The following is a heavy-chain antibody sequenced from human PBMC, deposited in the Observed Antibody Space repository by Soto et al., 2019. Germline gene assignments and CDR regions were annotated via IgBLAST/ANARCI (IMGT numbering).Heavy chain of an antibody. CDR2: IYYSGST. J-gene: IGHJ4*02. D-gene: IGHD3-10*01. CDR3: SRLVYDPRLNYMYFDF. V-gene: IGHV4-61*08. CDR1: GGSVSSGDYY. Sequence: SETLSLTCTVSGGSVSSGDYYWSWIRQPPGKGLEWIGNIYYSGSTNYNPSLKSRATISVDTSKNQFSLKVSSVTAADTAIYFCSRLVYDPRLNYMYFDFWGQGALVTVSS.